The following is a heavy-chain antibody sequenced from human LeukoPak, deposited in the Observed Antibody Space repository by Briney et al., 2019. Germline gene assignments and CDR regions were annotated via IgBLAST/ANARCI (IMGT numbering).Heavy chain of an antibody. Sequence: SETMSLTCTVSGGSISSYYWSWIRQPPGKGLERIGYIYYSGSTNYNPSLKSLVTISVDTSKNQFSLKLSSVTAADTAVYYCARGLSLTYMDVWGKGTTVTVSS. CDR3: ARGLSLTYMDV. V-gene: IGHV4-59*01. J-gene: IGHJ6*03. CDR1: GGSISSYY. D-gene: IGHD3-16*02. CDR2: IYYSGST.